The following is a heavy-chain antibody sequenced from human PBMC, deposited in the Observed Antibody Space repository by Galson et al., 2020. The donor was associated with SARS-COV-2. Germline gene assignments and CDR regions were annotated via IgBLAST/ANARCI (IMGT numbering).Heavy chain of an antibody. J-gene: IGHJ6*03. V-gene: IGHV1-69*13. Sequence: SVKVSCKASGGPFSSYAISWVRQAHGQGLEWMGGIIPLFGTANYAQKFQGRVTITADESTSTAYMELSSLRSEDTAVYYCARGGWRFGELLYYYYYMDVWGKGTTVTVSS. CDR2: IIPLFGTA. D-gene: IGHD3-10*01. CDR3: ARGGWRFGELLYYYYYMDV. CDR1: GGPFSSYA.